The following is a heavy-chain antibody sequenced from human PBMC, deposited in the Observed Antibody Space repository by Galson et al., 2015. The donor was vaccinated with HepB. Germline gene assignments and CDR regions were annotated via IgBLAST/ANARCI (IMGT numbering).Heavy chain of an antibody. CDR1: GFTFSSYG. Sequence: SLRLSCAASGFTFSSYGMHWVRQAPGKGLEWVAVISYDGSNKYYADSVKGRFTISRDNSKNTLYLQMNSLRAEDTAVYYCAKAGAVAGTRPYYYYYYGMDVWGQGTTVTVSS. D-gene: IGHD6-19*01. V-gene: IGHV3-30*18. J-gene: IGHJ6*02. CDR2: ISYDGSNK. CDR3: AKAGAVAGTRPYYYYYYGMDV.